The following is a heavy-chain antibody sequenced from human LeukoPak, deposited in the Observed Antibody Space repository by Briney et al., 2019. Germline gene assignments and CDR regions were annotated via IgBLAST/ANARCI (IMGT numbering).Heavy chain of an antibody. J-gene: IGHJ5*02. CDR2: INPNSGGT. CDR1: GYTFTGYY. D-gene: IGHD5-12*01. V-gene: IGHV1-2*02. Sequence: ASVKVSFKASGYTFTGYYMHWVRQAPGQGLEWMGWINPNSGGTNYAQKFQGRVTMTRDTSISTAYMELSRLRSDDTAVYYCARDMSPDIVATIPPGWFDPWGQGTLVTVSS. CDR3: ARDMSPDIVATIPPGWFDP.